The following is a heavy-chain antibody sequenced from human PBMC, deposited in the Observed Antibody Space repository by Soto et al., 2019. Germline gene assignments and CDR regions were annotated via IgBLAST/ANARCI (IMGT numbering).Heavy chain of an antibody. J-gene: IGHJ6*02. V-gene: IGHV3-30-3*01. Sequence: QVQLVESGGGVVQPGRSLRLSCAASGFTFSSYAMHWVRQAPGKGLEWVAVISYDGSNKYYADSVKGRFTISRDNSKNSLYLQMNSLRAEDTAVYYCARDAYSSSLYRVYYYYGMDVWGQGTTVTVSS. D-gene: IGHD6-13*01. CDR3: ARDAYSSSLYRVYYYYGMDV. CDR1: GFTFSSYA. CDR2: ISYDGSNK.